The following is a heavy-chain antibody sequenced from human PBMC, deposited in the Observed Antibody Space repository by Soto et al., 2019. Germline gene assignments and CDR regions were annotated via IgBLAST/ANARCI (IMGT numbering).Heavy chain of an antibody. CDR2: ISYDGSNK. J-gene: IGHJ6*02. V-gene: IGHV3-30-3*01. D-gene: IGHD2-15*01. CDR1: GFTFSSYA. CDR3: GRGGGGDIVVVVAAYYYGMDV. Sequence: QVQLVESGGGVVQPGRSLRLSCAASGFTFSSYAMHWVRQAPGKGLEWVAVISYDGSNKYYADSVKGRFTISRDNSKNTLDLQMNSLRAEETAVYYCGRGGGGDIVVVVAAYYYGMDVWGQGTTVTVSS.